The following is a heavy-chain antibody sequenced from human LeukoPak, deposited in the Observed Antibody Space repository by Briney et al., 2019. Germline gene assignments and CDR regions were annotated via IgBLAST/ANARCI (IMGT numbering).Heavy chain of an antibody. J-gene: IGHJ5*02. D-gene: IGHD3-22*01. CDR3: ARDLGQYYDTSDNWFDP. CDR1: GFTFTSYG. V-gene: IGHV3-23*01. Sequence: GGSLRLSCAASGFTFTSYGMSWVRQAPGKGLEWVSAISGSGTTTYYADSVKGRFTISRDNSRNTLYLQMNSLRAEDTAVYYCARDLGQYYDTSDNWFDPWGQGTLVTVSS. CDR2: ISGSGTTT.